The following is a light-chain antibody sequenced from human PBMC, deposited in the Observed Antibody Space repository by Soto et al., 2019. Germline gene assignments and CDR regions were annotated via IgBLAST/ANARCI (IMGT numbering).Light chain of an antibody. CDR1: AGAVSTNYY. CDR2: STN. Sequence: QTVVTQEPSFSVSPGGTVTLTCGLSAGAVSTNYYPSWYQQNPGQAPRTLIYSTNTRSSGVPDRFSGSILGNKAALTITGAQAEDESDYYCVLYMAGGISVFGGGTKLTVL. CDR3: VLYMAGGISV. V-gene: IGLV8-61*01. J-gene: IGLJ3*02.